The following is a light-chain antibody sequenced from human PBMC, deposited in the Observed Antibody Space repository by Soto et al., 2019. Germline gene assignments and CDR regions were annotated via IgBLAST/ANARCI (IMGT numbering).Light chain of an antibody. CDR3: QQSYSTPPFT. V-gene: IGKV1-39*01. CDR2: AAS. CDR1: QSISSY. J-gene: IGKJ3*01. Sequence: DIQMKQSPSSLSASLGDRVTITCRASQSISSYLNWYQQKPGKAPKLLIYAASSLQSGVPSRFSGSGSGTDFTLTISSLQPEDFATYYCQQSYSTPPFTFGPGTKVDIK.